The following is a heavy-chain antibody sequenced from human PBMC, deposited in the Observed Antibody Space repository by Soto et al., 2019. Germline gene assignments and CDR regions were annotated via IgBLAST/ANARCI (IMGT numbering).Heavy chain of an antibody. Sequence: PSETLSLTCTVSGGSISSTDYYWSWIRQPPGKGLECLGSIYYSGTTYSNPSLRSRLTMSVDTSKNQFSLRLSSVTAADTAIYFCARDRGMPTLLLGGYYYYAMDVWGHGTTVTVSS. CDR2: IYYSGTT. CDR3: ARDRGMPTLLLGGYYYYAMDV. J-gene: IGHJ6*02. V-gene: IGHV4-30-4*01. CDR1: GGSISSTDYY. D-gene: IGHD2-15*01.